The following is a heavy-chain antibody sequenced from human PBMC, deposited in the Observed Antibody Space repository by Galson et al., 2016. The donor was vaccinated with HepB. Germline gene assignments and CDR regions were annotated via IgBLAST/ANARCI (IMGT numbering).Heavy chain of an antibody. D-gene: IGHD2-2*02. J-gene: IGHJ5*02. Sequence: SVKVSCKASGYTFTGYYMHWVRQAPGQGLEWMGCINPNSGGTRYAQKFQGWVTMTRDTSISTAYMELSRQRSDDTAVYYCAVGYCSSDSCYNDHWGQGTLVTVSS. V-gene: IGHV1-2*04. CDR3: AVGYCSSDSCYNDH. CDR1: GYTFTGYY. CDR2: INPNSGGT.